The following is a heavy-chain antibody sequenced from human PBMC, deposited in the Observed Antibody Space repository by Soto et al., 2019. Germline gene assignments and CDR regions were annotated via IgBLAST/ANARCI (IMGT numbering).Heavy chain of an antibody. Sequence: QVQLVESGGGVVQPGRSLRLSCAASGFTFSSYGMHWVRQAPGKGLEWVAVISYDGSNKYYADSVKGRFTISRDNSKNTLYLQMNSLRAEDTAVYYCAREIDGMDVWGQGTTVTVSS. CDR3: AREIDGMDV. J-gene: IGHJ6*02. V-gene: IGHV3-30*03. CDR1: GFTFSSYG. CDR2: ISYDGSNK.